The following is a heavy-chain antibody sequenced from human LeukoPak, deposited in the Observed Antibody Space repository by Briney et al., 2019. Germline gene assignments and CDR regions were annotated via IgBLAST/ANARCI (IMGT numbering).Heavy chain of an antibody. CDR3: ARNNGMDV. CDR2: ISWNSGSI. J-gene: IGHJ6*02. CDR1: GFTFDDYA. V-gene: IGHV3-9*01. Sequence: GGSLRLSCAASGFTFDDYAMHWVRQAPGKGLEWVSGISWNSGSIGYADSVKGRFTISRDNAKNSLYLQMNSLRAEDTALYHCARNNGMDVWGQGTTVIVSS.